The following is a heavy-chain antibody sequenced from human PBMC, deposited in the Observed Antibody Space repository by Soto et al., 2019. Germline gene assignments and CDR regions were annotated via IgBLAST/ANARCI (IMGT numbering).Heavy chain of an antibody. Sequence: QVQLVQSGAEVKKPGSSVKVSCKASGGTFSSYAISWVRQAPGQGLEWMGGIIPIFGTADYAQKFQGRVTITADESTSTAYMEPSSLRSEDTAVYYCASPLIVATIVNYYYGMDVWGQGTTVTVSS. CDR2: IIPIFGTA. CDR3: ASPLIVATIVNYYYGMDV. CDR1: GGTFSSYA. V-gene: IGHV1-69*12. J-gene: IGHJ6*02. D-gene: IGHD5-12*01.